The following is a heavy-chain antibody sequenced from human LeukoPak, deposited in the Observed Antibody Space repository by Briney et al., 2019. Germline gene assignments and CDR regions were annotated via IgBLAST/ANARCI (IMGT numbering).Heavy chain of an antibody. CDR2: ISDSGGNT. D-gene: IGHD6-19*01. J-gene: IGHJ5*02. Sequence: QPGGSLRLSCAASGFTFSNYDMSWVRQAPGKGLEWVSSISDSGGNTYYADSVKGRFTISRDNSKNTLYLKMTNLRAADTAVYYCAKDLSRAVAADWFDPWDQGSLVTVSS. V-gene: IGHV3-23*01. CDR1: GFTFSNYD. CDR3: AKDLSRAVAADWFDP.